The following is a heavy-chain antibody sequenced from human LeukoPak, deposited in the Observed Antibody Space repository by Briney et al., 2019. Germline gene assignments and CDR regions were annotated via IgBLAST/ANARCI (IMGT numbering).Heavy chain of an antibody. CDR1: GYTFTSYD. J-gene: IGHJ6*04. V-gene: IGHV1-8*01. CDR2: MNPNSGNT. Sequence: ASVKVSCKASGYTFTSYDINWVRQATGQGLEWMGWMNPNSGNTGYAQKFQGRVTMTRNTSISTAYMELSSLRSEDTAVYYCARASITVYGVVTPQEMNVWGKGTTVTVSS. CDR3: ARASITVYGVVTPQEMNV. D-gene: IGHD3-3*01.